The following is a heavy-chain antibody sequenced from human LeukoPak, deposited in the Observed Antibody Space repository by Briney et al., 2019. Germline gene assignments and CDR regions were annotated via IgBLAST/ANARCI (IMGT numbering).Heavy chain of an antibody. J-gene: IGHJ4*02. Sequence: GGSLRLSCAVSGFTFSSYRMSWVRQAPGKGLEWVSSISTSSSSKYYADSVKGRFTVSRDNAKNSLDLQMNGLRAEDTAVYYCARWDDLFLIDFWGQGTLVTVSS. CDR3: ARWDDLFLIDF. CDR1: GFTFSSYR. CDR2: ISTSSSSK. V-gene: IGHV3-21*01. D-gene: IGHD3-9*01.